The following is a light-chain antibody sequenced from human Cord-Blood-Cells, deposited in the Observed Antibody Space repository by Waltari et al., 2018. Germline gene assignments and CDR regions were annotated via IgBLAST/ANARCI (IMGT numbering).Light chain of an antibody. CDR1: SSDAGGYNY. J-gene: IGLJ2*01. V-gene: IGLV2-14*01. CDR2: DVS. CDR3: SSYTSSSTLVV. Sequence: QSARTQPASVRGSRAQSTPISCTGTSSDAGGYNYVSRYQQPPGKAPKLMIYDVSNRPSGVSNRFSGSKSGNTASLTISGLQAEEEADYYCSSYTSSSTLVVFGGGTKLTVL.